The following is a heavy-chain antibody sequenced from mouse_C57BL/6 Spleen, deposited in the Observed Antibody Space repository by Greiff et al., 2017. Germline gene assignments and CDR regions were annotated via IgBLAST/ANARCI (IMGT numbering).Heavy chain of an antibody. CDR3: TETGTNYAMDY. D-gene: IGHD4-1*01. V-gene: IGHV1-15*01. Sequence: VQLQQSGAELVRPGASVTLSCKASGYTFTDYEMHWVKQTPVHGLEWIGAIDPETGGTAYNQKFKGKAILTADKSSSTAYMELRSLTSEDSAVYYGTETGTNYAMDYWGQGTSVTVSS. CDR1: GYTFTDYE. J-gene: IGHJ4*01. CDR2: IDPETGGT.